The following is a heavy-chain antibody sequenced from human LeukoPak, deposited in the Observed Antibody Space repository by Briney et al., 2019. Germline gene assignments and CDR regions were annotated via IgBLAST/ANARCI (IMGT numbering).Heavy chain of an antibody. CDR3: ARRIETGTIGFDP. J-gene: IGHJ5*02. D-gene: IGHD1-7*01. CDR1: AFTFSDYY. V-gene: IGHV3-11*06. CDR2: ISRTGDNT. Sequence: GGSLRLSCAASAFTFSDYYMTWLRQAPGKGLEWVSDISRTGDNTNYADSVKGRFTISRDNAKNSLYLQMNSLRAEDTAVYYCARRIETGTIGFDPWGQGTLVTVSS.